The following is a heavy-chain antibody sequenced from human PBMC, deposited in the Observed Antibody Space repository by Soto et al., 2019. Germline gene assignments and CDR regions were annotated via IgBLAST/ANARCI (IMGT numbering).Heavy chain of an antibody. CDR1: GGTFSSYA. CDR2: IIPIFGTA. Sequence: QVQLVQSGAEVKKPGSSVKVSCKASGGTFSSYAISWVRQAPGQGLEWMGGIIPIFGTANYAQKFQGRVTITADESTSTAYMELSSLRSEDTALYYCARGTKKFAGFSSPRGWYYGMDVWGQGTTVTVSS. V-gene: IGHV1-69*01. D-gene: IGHD6-13*01. J-gene: IGHJ6*02. CDR3: ARGTKKFAGFSSPRGWYYGMDV.